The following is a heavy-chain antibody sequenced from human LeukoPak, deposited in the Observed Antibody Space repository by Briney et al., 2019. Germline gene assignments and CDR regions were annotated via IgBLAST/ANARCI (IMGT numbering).Heavy chain of an antibody. CDR2: ISYDGSKK. J-gene: IGHJ6*03. CDR1: GFTFSNYA. V-gene: IGHV3-30*04. Sequence: GRSLRLSCAASGFTFSNYAIHWVRQAPGKGLEWVAVISYDGSKKYYADSVKGRFTISRDNSKNTLYLQMNSLRAEDTAVYYCARDDGYCSRTTCYGSGYYYYYMDVWGKGTSVTVSS. D-gene: IGHD2-2*01. CDR3: ARDDGYCSRTTCYGSGYYYYYMDV.